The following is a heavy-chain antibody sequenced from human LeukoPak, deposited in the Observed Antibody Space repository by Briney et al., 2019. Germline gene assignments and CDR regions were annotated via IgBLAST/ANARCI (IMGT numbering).Heavy chain of an antibody. J-gene: IGHJ4*02. D-gene: IGHD6-13*01. CDR3: AKDYLKHSSSWYDY. V-gene: IGHV3-9*01. Sequence: PGGFLRLSCAASGFTFDDYAMHWVRQAPGKGLEWVSGISWNSGSIGYADSVKGRFTISRDNAKNSLYLQMNSLRAEDTALYYCAKDYLKHSSSWYDYWGQGTLVTVSS. CDR2: ISWNSGSI. CDR1: GFTFDDYA.